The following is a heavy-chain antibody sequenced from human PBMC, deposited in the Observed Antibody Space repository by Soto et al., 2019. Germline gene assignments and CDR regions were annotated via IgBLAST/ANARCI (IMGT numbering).Heavy chain of an antibody. CDR3: SRGRQRFDY. J-gene: IGHJ4*02. V-gene: IGHV4-30-4*01. CDR1: GGSISRGDHS. Sequence: QVQLQESGPGLVKPSQTLSLTCSVSGGSISRGDHSWTWIRQPPGKGLEWIGSINYSGSPYYIPSLQSRVNMSVDTSKNPFSLKLTSVTAADTAVYFCSRGRQRFDYWGRGTLVTVSS. CDR2: INYSGSP.